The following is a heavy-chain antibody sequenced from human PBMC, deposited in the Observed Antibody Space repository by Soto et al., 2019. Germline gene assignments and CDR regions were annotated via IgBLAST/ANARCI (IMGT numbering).Heavy chain of an antibody. CDR1: GVSLIDGRMG. D-gene: IGHD3-10*01. CDR2: ILSTDEK. CDR3: SRTLELKNGMDV. V-gene: IGHV2-26*01. Sequence: GPTLVNPTETLTLTCTVSGVSLIDGRMGVSWIRQPPGNALEWLAHILSTDEKSYSPSLKRRLSISTDTSKTHVVLTMTNMGPADTATYFCSRTLELKNGMDVWGQGTTVTVSS. J-gene: IGHJ6*02.